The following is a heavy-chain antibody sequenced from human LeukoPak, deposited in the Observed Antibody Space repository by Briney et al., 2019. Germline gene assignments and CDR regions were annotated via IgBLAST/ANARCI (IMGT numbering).Heavy chain of an antibody. CDR3: ARSKFDPVAGDY. CDR1: GDSISSSNYY. J-gene: IGHJ4*02. CDR2: ISYSGNT. D-gene: IGHD6-19*01. Sequence: PSETLSLTCTVSGDSISSSNYYWGRIRQPPGKGLEWIGSISYSGNTYYNPSLKTRVTISVDTSKKQFSLRLTSVTAADTAIYYCARSKFDPVAGDYWGPGTMATVSS. V-gene: IGHV4-39*01.